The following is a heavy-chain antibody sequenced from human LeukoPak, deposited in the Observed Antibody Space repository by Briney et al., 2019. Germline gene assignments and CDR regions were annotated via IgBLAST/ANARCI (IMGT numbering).Heavy chain of an antibody. V-gene: IGHV4-59*01. CDR3: AREAVTTLNAFDI. D-gene: IGHD4-17*01. Sequence: SETLSLTCTVSGGSISSYYWSWIRQPPGKGLEWIGYIYYSGSTNYNPSLKSRATISVDTSKNQFSLKLSSVTAADTAVYYCAREAVTTLNAFDIWGQGTMVTVSS. J-gene: IGHJ3*02. CDR2: IYYSGST. CDR1: GGSISSYY.